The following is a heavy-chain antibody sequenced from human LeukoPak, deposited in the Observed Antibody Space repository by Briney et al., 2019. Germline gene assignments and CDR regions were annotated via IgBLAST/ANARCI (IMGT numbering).Heavy chain of an antibody. Sequence: PGRSLRLSCAASGFTFSSYAMHWVRQAPGKGLEWVAVISYDGSNKYYADSVKGRFTISRDNSKNTLYLQMNSLRAEDTAVYYCARGQQLAPPFGYWGQGTLVTVSS. CDR3: ARGQQLAPPFGY. J-gene: IGHJ4*02. D-gene: IGHD6-13*01. CDR2: ISYDGSNK. CDR1: GFTFSSYA. V-gene: IGHV3-30-3*01.